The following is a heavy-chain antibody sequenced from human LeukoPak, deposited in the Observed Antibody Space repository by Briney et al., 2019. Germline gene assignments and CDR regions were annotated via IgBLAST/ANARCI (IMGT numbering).Heavy chain of an antibody. Sequence: SETLSLTCTVSGGSISSYYWSWIRQPPGRGLEWIGYIYYSGSTNYNPSLKSRVTISVDTSKKQFSLRLSSVTAADTAVYYCARVTGYMIEGYFDYWGQGTLVTVSS. CDR3: ARVTGYMIEGYFDY. V-gene: IGHV4-59*01. D-gene: IGHD3-22*01. J-gene: IGHJ4*02. CDR1: GGSISSYY. CDR2: IYYSGST.